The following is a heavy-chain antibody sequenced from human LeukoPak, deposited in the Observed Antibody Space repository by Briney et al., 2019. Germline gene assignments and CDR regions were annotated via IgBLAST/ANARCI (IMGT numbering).Heavy chain of an antibody. CDR2: ISYDGSNK. J-gene: IGHJ6*02. Sequence: PGGSLRLSCAASGFTFSDYYMSWIRQAPGKGLERVAVISYDGSNKYYADSVKGRFTISRDNSKNTLYVQVNSLRAEDTAVYYCAKENGSDGGYYSGMDVWGQGTTVTVSS. CDR1: GFTFSDYY. D-gene: IGHD1-26*01. V-gene: IGHV3-30*18. CDR3: AKENGSDGGYYSGMDV.